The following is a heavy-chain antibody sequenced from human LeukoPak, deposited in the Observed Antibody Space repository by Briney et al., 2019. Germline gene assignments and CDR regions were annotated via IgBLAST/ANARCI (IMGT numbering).Heavy chain of an antibody. CDR3: ARDHRELYYDSSGYFDY. V-gene: IGHV1-46*01. CDR1: GYTFTSYY. D-gene: IGHD3-22*01. J-gene: IGHJ4*02. Sequence: GESLKISCKGSGYTFTSYYMHWVRQAPGQGLEWMGIINPSGGSTSYAQKFQGRVTMTRDMSTSTVYMELSSLRSEDTAVYYCARDHRELYYDSSGYFDYWGQGTLVTVSS. CDR2: INPSGGST.